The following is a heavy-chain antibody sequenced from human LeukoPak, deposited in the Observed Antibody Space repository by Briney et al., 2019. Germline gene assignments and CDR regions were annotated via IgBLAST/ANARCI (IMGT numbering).Heavy chain of an antibody. J-gene: IGHJ4*02. CDR3: ARGEWYSSGWTALDY. D-gene: IGHD6-19*01. CDR1: GGTFSSYA. V-gene: IGHV1-69*04. CDR2: IIPILGIA. Sequence: ASVKVSCKASGGTFSSYAISWVRQAPGQGLEWMGRIIPILGIANYARKFQGRVTITADKSTSTAYMELSSLRSEDTAVYYCARGEWYSSGWTALDYWGQGTLVTVSS.